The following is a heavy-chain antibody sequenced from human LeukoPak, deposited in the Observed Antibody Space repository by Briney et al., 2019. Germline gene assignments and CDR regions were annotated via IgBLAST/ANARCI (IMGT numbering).Heavy chain of an antibody. D-gene: IGHD2-15*01. CDR1: GFTFSSYW. CDR3: ARELVVAGTFDY. CDR2: INGDGSST. Sequence: GGSLRLSCAASGFTFSSYWMHWVRQAPGKGLVWVSRINGDGSSTNYADSVKGRFTISRDDSKNTLYLQMNSLRAEDTAVYYCARELVVAGTFDYWGQGTLVTVSS. V-gene: IGHV3-74*01. J-gene: IGHJ4*02.